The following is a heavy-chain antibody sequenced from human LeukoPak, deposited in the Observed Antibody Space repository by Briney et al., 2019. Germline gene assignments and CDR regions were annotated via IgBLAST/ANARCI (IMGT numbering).Heavy chain of an antibody. CDR3: ARDEVWFGEKFEPRYFQH. V-gene: IGHV1-2*02. Sequence: ASVKVSCKASGYTFIGYYMHWVRQAPGQGLEWMGWINPNSGGTNYAQKFQGRVTMTRDTSISTAYMELSRLRSDDTAVYYCARDEVWFGEKFEPRYFQHWGQGTLVTVSS. CDR1: GYTFIGYY. CDR2: INPNSGGT. J-gene: IGHJ1*01. D-gene: IGHD3-10*01.